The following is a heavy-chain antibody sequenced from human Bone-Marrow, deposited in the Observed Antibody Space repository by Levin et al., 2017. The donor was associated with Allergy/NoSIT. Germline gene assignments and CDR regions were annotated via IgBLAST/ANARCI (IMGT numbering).Heavy chain of an antibody. V-gene: IGHV3-21*01. Sequence: LSLTCAASGFTFSSYAMEWVRQAPGKGLEWVSSISSSSSYIFYADSVKGRFTMSRDNAKNSLYLQMNSLRAEDTAVYYCSSRKDYYDSSGYYPDFDYWGQGTLVTVSS. CDR1: GFTFSSYA. D-gene: IGHD3-22*01. CDR2: ISSSSSYI. CDR3: SSRKDYYDSSGYYPDFDY. J-gene: IGHJ4*02.